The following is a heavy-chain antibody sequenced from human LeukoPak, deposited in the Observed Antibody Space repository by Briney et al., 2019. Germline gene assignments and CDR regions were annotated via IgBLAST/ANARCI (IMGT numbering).Heavy chain of an antibody. CDR1: GGSFSGYY. CDR3: ARSRSYFDY. CDR2: INHSGST. V-gene: IGHV4-34*01. J-gene: IGHJ4*02. Sequence: SETLSLTCAVYGGSFSGYYWSWIRQPPGKGLEWIGEINHSGSTNYNPSLKSRVTMSVDTHKNQFSLKLSSVTAADTAVYYCARSRSYFDYWGQGTLVTVSS.